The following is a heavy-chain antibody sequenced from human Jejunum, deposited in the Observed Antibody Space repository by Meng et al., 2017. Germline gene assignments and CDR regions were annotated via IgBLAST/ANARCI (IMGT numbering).Heavy chain of an antibody. CDR1: GFTFSSYW. CDR3: ARGPQSSGYYYGDS. J-gene: IGHJ4*02. V-gene: IGHV3-74*01. D-gene: IGHD3-22*01. CDR2: IKSDGTSS. Sequence: GGSLRLSCAASGFTFSSYWMHWVRQAPGKGLLWVSRIKSDGTSSSYADSVKGRFTISRDNAKNTLYLQMKSLRGEDTAVYYCARGPQSSGYYYGDSWGQGTLVTVSS.